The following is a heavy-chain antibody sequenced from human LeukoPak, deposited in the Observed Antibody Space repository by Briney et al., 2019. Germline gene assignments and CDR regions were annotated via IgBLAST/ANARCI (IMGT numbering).Heavy chain of an antibody. Sequence: GGSLRLSCSASGFTFSTYSMHWVRQAPGKGLEFVSAIHHDGSGTFYADSVKDRFTISRDNSKNTLYLQMNSLRAEDTAVYYCARDRAAADLDYWGQGTLVTVSS. D-gene: IGHD6-13*01. CDR2: IHHDGSGT. V-gene: IGHV3-64*04. J-gene: IGHJ4*02. CDR3: ARDRAAADLDY. CDR1: GFTFSTYS.